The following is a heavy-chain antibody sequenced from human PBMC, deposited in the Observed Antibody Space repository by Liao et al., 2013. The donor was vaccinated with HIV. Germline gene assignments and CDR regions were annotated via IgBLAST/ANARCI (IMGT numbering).Heavy chain of an antibody. J-gene: IGHJ3*02. CDR3: ARVVSAYDFWALSFDI. D-gene: IGHD3-3*01. Sequence: QVQLQESGPGLVKPSETLSLTCAVSGGSISSGAYSWSWIRQPPGKGLECIGYIYHSGSTYHNPSLRSRVTISVDKSKNQFSLQLSSVTAADTAVYYCARVVSAYDFWALSFDIWGQGTMVTVSS. V-gene: IGHV4-30-2*01. CDR2: IYHSGST. CDR1: GGSISSGAYS.